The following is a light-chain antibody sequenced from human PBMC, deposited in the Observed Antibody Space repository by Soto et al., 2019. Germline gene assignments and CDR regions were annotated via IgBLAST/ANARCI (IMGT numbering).Light chain of an antibody. CDR2: AAY. CDR1: QGISSY. V-gene: IGKV1-8*01. J-gene: IGKJ5*01. CDR3: QQYDNLPPGIT. Sequence: AIRMTQSPSSLSASTGDRVTITCRAIQGISSYLAWYQQKPGKAPKLLIYAAYNLQSGVPSRFSGSGSGTDFTFTISSLQPEDIATYYCQQYDNLPPGITFGQGTRLEIK.